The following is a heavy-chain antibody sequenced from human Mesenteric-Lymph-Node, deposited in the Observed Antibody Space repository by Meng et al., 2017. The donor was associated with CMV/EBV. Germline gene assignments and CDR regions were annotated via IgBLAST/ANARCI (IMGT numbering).Heavy chain of an antibody. CDR2: MNPNSGNT. Sequence: ASVKVSCKASGYTFTSYDINWVRQATGQGLEWMGWMNPNSGNTGYAQKFQGRVTITRNTSISTAYMELSSLRSEDTAVYYCARINWNDDEYFDYWGQGTLVTVSS. J-gene: IGHJ4*02. D-gene: IGHD1-1*01. CDR1: GYTFTSYD. CDR3: ARINWNDDEYFDY. V-gene: IGHV1-8*03.